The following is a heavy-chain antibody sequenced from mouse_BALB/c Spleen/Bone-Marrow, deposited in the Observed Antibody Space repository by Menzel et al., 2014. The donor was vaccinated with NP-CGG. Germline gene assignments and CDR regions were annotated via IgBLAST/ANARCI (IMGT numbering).Heavy chain of an antibody. Sequence: KESGTVLARPGAAVKMSCKASGYTFSNYWMHWVKQRPGQGLEWIGTIYPGNSDTTYNQKFKGKAKLTAVTSTSTAYMDLSSLTNEDSAVYYCTTLARTNFDYWGQGTTLTVSS. D-gene: IGHD3-1*01. V-gene: IGHV1-5*01. CDR1: GYTFSNYW. CDR2: IYPGNSDT. CDR3: TTLARTNFDY. J-gene: IGHJ2*01.